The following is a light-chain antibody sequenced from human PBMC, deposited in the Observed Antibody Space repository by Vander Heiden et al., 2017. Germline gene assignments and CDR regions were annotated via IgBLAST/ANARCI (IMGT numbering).Light chain of an antibody. V-gene: IGLV1-40*01. J-gene: IGLJ1*01. CDR3: QSYDTSLTIYV. Sequence: QSVLTPPPSVSAPPAQRVTISCNGRRSNIRASYAVQCDQPLPRPPPKLLIYRNNNRPSGVPDRFSASKSGTSASLAITGLQAEDEADFYCQSYDTSLTIYVFGTGTKVTVL. CDR2: RNN. CDR1: RSNIRASYA.